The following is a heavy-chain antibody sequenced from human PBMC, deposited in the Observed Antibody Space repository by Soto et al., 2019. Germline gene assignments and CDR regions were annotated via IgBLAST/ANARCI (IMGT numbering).Heavy chain of an antibody. CDR1: GFTFDDYG. J-gene: IGHJ4*02. CDR2: INWNGGST. CDR3: AIDLEFNWNYGALDY. Sequence: EVQLVESGGGVVRPGGSLRLSCAASGFTFDDYGMSWVRQAPGKGLEWVSGINWNGGSTGYADSVKGRFTISRDNAKNSLYLQMKNVRAEDTGLYYCAIDLEFNWNYGALDYWGQGTLVTVSS. V-gene: IGHV3-20*04. D-gene: IGHD1-7*01.